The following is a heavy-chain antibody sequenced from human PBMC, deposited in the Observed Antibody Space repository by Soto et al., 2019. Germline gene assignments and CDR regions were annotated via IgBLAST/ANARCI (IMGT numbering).Heavy chain of an antibody. D-gene: IGHD5-12*01. J-gene: IGHJ4*02. Sequence: QVQLVESGGGLVKPGGSLRLSCAASGFTFSDYYMSWIRQAPGKGLEGVSYISSSSSYTNYEDSVKGRFTISRDNAKNSLYLQMNSLRAEDTAVYYCARDHHRYSGYDDVDYWGQGTLVTVSS. CDR1: GFTFSDYY. CDR2: ISSSSSYT. CDR3: ARDHHRYSGYDDVDY. V-gene: IGHV3-11*05.